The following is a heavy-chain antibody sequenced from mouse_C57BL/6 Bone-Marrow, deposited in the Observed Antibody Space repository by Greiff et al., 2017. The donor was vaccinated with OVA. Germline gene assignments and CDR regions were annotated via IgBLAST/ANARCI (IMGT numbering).Heavy chain of an antibody. CDR1: GFSFNTYA. Sequence: EVMLVESGGGLVQPKGSLKLSCAASGFSFNTYAMNWVRQAPGKGLEWVARIRSKSNNYATYYADSVKDRFTISRDDSESMLYLQMNNLKTEDTAMYYCVSHPGYYAMDYWGQGTSVTVSS. J-gene: IGHJ4*01. CDR3: VSHPGYYAMDY. V-gene: IGHV10-1*01. CDR2: IRSKSNNYAT.